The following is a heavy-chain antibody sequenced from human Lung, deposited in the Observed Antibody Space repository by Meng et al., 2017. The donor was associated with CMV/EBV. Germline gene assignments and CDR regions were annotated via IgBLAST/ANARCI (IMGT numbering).Heavy chain of an antibody. V-gene: IGHV3-53*01. J-gene: IGHJ2*01. CDR2: IYSGGIT. CDR3: ARDRRGDSSGYVFGTGYFDL. Sequence: GGSLRLXCAASGFTVSSNYMNWVRQAPGKGLEWVSVIYSGGITYYADSVKGRFTISRDNSKNTLYLQMNSLRAEDTAVYYCARDRRGDSSGYVFGTGYFDLWXRG. D-gene: IGHD3-22*01. CDR1: GFTVSSNY.